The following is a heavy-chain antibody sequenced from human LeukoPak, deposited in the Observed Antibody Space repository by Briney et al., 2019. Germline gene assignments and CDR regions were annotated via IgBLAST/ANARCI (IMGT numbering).Heavy chain of an antibody. Sequence: GGSLRLSCAASGFTFSSYAMHWVRQAPGKGLEWVAVISYDGSNKYYADSVKGRFTISRDNSKNALYLQMNSLRAEDTAVYYCARDLGPRGYSYGIDHWGQGTLVTVSS. CDR3: ARDLGPRGYSYGIDH. CDR2: ISYDGSNK. J-gene: IGHJ5*02. V-gene: IGHV3-30*04. CDR1: GFTFSSYA. D-gene: IGHD5-18*01.